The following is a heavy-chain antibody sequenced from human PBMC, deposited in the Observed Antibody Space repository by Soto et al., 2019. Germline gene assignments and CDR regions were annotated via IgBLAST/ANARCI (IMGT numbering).Heavy chain of an antibody. J-gene: IGHJ5*02. CDR3: ASDLRGRGSGWFDA. CDR1: GDSITSGGYY. CDR2: IYYSGVT. Sequence: QVQLQESGPGLVKPSQTLSLTCTVPGDSITSGGYYWTWIRQHPGKGLEWIGYIYYSGVTYYNPYLMRRVGISVDTSKNQFSLKLSCVTAADTAKYYCASDLRGRGSGWFDAWGQGTLVVVCS. V-gene: IGHV4-31*03. D-gene: IGHD3-10*01.